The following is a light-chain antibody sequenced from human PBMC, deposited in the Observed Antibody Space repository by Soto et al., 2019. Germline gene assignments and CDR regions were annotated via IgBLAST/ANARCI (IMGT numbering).Light chain of an antibody. V-gene: IGKV4-1*01. Sequence: DIVMTQSPDSLAVPLGERATINCKSSQNNKNYLAWYQQKAGQPPKSIIDWASTRASGVPDRFSGSGSGTDFTLTISSLQAEDVAVYYCQHYYNSWTFGQGTKVEIK. CDR2: WAS. J-gene: IGKJ1*01. CDR1: QNNKNY. CDR3: QHYYNSWT.